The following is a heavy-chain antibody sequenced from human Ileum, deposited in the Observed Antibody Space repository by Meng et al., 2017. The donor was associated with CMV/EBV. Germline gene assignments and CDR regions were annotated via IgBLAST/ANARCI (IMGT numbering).Heavy chain of an antibody. CDR1: GGSFSGYY. V-gene: IGHV4-34*01. Sequence: SETLSLTCAVYGGSFSGYYWSWIRQPPGKGLEWIGEINHSGSTNYNPSLKSRVTISVDTSKNQFSLKLSSVTAADTAVYYCARGFIVVAPAASRYYYGMDVWGQGTTVTVSS. D-gene: IGHD2-2*01. CDR3: ARGFIVVAPAASRYYYGMDV. J-gene: IGHJ6*02. CDR2: INHSGST.